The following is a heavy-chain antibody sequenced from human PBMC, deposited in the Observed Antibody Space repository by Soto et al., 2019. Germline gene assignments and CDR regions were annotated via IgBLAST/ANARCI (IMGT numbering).Heavy chain of an antibody. Sequence: RGESLKISCKGSGYSFTSYWISWVRQMPGKGLEWMGRIDPSDSYTNYSPSFQGHVTISADKSISTAYLQWSSLKASDTAMYYCARTYGSGSYYPYYYYYYGMDVWGQGTTVTVS. CDR1: GYSFTSYW. J-gene: IGHJ6*02. CDR2: IDPSDSYT. CDR3: ARTYGSGSYYPYYYYYYGMDV. V-gene: IGHV5-10-1*01. D-gene: IGHD3-10*01.